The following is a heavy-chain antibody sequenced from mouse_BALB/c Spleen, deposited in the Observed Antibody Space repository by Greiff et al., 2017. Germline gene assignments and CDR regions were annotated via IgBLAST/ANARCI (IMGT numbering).Heavy chain of an antibody. CDR1: GFAFSSYD. V-gene: IGHV5-12-1*01. CDR2: ISSGGGST. Sequence: DVKLVESGGGLVKPGGSLKLSCAASGFAFSSYDMSWVRQTPEKRLEWVAYISSGGGSTYYPDTVKGRFTISRDNAKNTLYLQMSSLKAEDAAMYYCARPYDYWGQGTTLTVSS. CDR3: ARPYDY. J-gene: IGHJ2*01.